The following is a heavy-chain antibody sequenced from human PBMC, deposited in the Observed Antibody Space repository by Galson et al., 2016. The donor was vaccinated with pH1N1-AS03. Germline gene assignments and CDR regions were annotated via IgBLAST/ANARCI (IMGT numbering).Heavy chain of an antibody. V-gene: IGHV3-30*02. Sequence: SLRLSCAASGFTFRDFGMHWVRQTPGEGLEWVAFIRFDGSHKYYADSVKGRFTISRDNSKNALFLQMSSLRREDTAVYYCERAGGYWGQGTLVTVSS. CDR2: IRFDGSHK. J-gene: IGHJ4*02. CDR1: GFTFRDFG. CDR3: ERAGGY.